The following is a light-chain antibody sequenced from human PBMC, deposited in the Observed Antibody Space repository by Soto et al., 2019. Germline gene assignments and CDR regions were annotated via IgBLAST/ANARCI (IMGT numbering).Light chain of an antibody. J-gene: IGLJ1*01. Sequence: QSVLTQPPSVSGAPGQRVTISCTGSSSNIGAGYDVHWYQQLPGTAPKLLIYGNNNRPSGVPDRFSGSKSGTSASLAITGLQAEDEADYYCQSYDSSLSCVFGTGTKVPS. CDR2: GNN. CDR3: QSYDSSLSCV. CDR1: SSNIGAGYD. V-gene: IGLV1-40*01.